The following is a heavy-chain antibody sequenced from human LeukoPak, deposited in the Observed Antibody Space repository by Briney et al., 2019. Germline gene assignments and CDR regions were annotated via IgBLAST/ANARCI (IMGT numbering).Heavy chain of an antibody. V-gene: IGHV4-39*01. D-gene: IGHD6-19*01. Sequence: PSETLSLTCTVSGGSITSSSYYWGWIRQPPGNGLEWIGSIYYSGSTYYNPSLKSRVTISVDTSKNQFSLKLSSVTAADTAVYYCARLRGGSGWYYYYYYMDVWGKGTTVTISS. CDR3: ARLRGGSGWYYYYYYMDV. CDR1: GGSITSSSYY. CDR2: IYYSGST. J-gene: IGHJ6*03.